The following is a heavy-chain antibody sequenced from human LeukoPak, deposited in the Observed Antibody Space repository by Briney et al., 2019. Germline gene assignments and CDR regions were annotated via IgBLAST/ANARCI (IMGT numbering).Heavy chain of an antibody. V-gene: IGHV3-74*01. J-gene: IGHJ6*02. CDR3: AKVTDYGVYYYYYGMDV. CDR1: GFTFSNYW. Sequence: GGSLRLSCAASGFTFSNYWMHWVRQAPGKGLVWVSRINTDVSSTSYADSVKGRFTISRDNAKNTLYLQMNSLRAEDTAVYYCAKVTDYGVYYYYYGMDVWGQGTTVTVSS. CDR2: INTDVSST. D-gene: IGHD4-17*01.